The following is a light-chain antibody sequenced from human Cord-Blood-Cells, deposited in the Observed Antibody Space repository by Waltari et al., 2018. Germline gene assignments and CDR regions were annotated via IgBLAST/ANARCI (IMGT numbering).Light chain of an antibody. CDR3: QQSYSTPPFT. CDR2: AAS. Sequence: DIQMTQSPSSLSASVGDRVTITCRASQSISSYLNWYQQKPGKAPKRLIYAASSLQSGVPSRFSCSGSGTDFTLTISSLQPEDFATYYCQQSYSTPPFTFGPGTKVDIK. V-gene: IGKV1-39*01. J-gene: IGKJ3*01. CDR1: QSISSY.